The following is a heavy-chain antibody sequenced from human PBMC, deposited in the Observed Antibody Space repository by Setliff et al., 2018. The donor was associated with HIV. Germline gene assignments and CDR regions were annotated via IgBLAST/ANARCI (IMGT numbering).Heavy chain of an antibody. CDR1: GGSFSDYY. Sequence: SETLSLTCAVHGGSFSDYYWGWIRQPPGKGLEWIGNIHFSGSTYYNPSLKSRVTVSVDPSKNQFSLKLSSVTAAGTAVYYCARTTYSGSYFNDSWGQGTLVTVSS. V-gene: IGHV4-34*01. J-gene: IGHJ5*01. CDR3: ARTTYSGSYFNDS. CDR2: IHFSGST. D-gene: IGHD1-26*01.